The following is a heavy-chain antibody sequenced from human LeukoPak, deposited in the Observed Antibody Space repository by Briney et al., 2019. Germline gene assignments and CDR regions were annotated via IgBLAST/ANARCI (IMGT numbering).Heavy chain of an antibody. D-gene: IGHD2-21*01. CDR2: IYSGGST. J-gene: IGHJ1*01. CDR1: GFTVGTNS. V-gene: IGHV3-53*01. Sequence: PGGSLRLSCAASGFTVGTNSMSWARQSPGKGLEWVSVIYSGGSTYYADSVNGRFTISRDNSRNTLFLQMNSLRAEDTALYYCASAREYCGSAECYEYFQHWGQGTLVTVSS. CDR3: ASAREYCGSAECYEYFQH.